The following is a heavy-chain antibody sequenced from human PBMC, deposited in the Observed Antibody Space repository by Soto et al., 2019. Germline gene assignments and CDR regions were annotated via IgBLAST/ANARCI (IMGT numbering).Heavy chain of an antibody. V-gene: IGHV4-34*01. Sequence: QVQLQQWGAGLLKPSETLSLTCAVYGGSFSGYYWSWIRQPPGKGLEWIGEINHSGSTNYNPSLKSRVTISVDTSKNQFSLKLSSVTAADTPVYYCARGHWFDPWGQGTLVTVSS. CDR1: GGSFSGYY. J-gene: IGHJ5*02. CDR3: ARGHWFDP. CDR2: INHSGST.